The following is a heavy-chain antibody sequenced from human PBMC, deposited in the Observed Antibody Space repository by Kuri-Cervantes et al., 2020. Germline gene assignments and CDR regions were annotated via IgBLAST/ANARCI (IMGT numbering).Heavy chain of an antibody. CDR3: ATSSSAGRITVFGVLGPRELRH. Sequence: SETLSLTCAVSGGSISRSNWWSWVRQPPGKGLEWIGEIYHSGSTKYNPSLKSRVTMTVDKSKNQFSLKLSSVIAADTAVYYCATSSSAGRITVFGVLGPRELRHWGQGTLVTSPQ. J-gene: IGHJ1*01. CDR2: IYHSGST. V-gene: IGHV4-4*02. D-gene: IGHD3-3*01. CDR1: GGSISRSNW.